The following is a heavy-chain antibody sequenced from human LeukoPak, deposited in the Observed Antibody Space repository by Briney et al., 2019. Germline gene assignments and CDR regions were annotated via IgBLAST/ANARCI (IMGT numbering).Heavy chain of an antibody. CDR2: INPTAGNT. CDR1: GYTFSNYY. CDR3: ARIRDGYNDAYDI. V-gene: IGHV1-46*01. J-gene: IGHJ3*02. D-gene: IGHD5-24*01. Sequence: ASVKVTCKASGYTFSNYYLHWVRQAPGQGLEWMGLINPTAGNTYYAQRFQGRVTMTRNTSTSTVYMELSSLRSEDTAVYYCARIRDGYNDAYDIWGQGTMVTVPS.